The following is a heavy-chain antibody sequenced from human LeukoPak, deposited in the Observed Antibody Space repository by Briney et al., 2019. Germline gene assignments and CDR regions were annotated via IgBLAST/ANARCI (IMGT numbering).Heavy chain of an antibody. V-gene: IGHV3-48*02. CDR3: ARDLVGATAS. D-gene: IGHD1-26*01. Sequence: GGSLRLSCAASGFTFSSYTMHWVRQAPGKGLEWISSISGGSSTIYYADSVKGRFTISRDNAKNSLYLQMNSLRDEDTAVYYCARDLVGATASWGQGTLVTVSS. CDR2: ISGGSSTI. J-gene: IGHJ5*02. CDR1: GFTFSSYT.